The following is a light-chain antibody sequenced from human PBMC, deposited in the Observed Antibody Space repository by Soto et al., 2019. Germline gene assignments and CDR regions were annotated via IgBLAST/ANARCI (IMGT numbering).Light chain of an antibody. CDR2: GAS. V-gene: IGKV3-15*01. CDR3: HQYNFWPS. J-gene: IGKJ1*01. CDR1: QSVSSN. Sequence: EIVLTQSPATLSVSPRERATLSCRASQSVSSNLAWYQQKPGQAPRLLIYGASTRATGIPARFSGSGSGTEFTLTISSLQSEDFAVYYCHQYNFWPSFGQGTKVDIK.